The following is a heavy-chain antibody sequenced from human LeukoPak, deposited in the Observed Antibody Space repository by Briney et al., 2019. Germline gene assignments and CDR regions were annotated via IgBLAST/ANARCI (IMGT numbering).Heavy chain of an antibody. J-gene: IGHJ4*02. V-gene: IGHV4-59*08. CDR3: ARVRYNWNRDFDY. CDR2: IYYSGST. CDR1: GGSISNYY. Sequence: PSETLSLTCTVSGGSISNYYWSWIRQPPGKGLEWIGYIYYSGSTNYNPSLKSRVTMSVDTSKNQFSLKLSSVTAADTAVYYCARVRYNWNRDFDYWGQGTLVTVSS. D-gene: IGHD1-20*01.